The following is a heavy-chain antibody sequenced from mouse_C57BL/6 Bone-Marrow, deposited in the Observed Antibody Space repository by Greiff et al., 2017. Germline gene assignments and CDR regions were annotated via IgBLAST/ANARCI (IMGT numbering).Heavy chain of an antibody. CDR2: IYPSDSEP. D-gene: IGHD1-1*01. V-gene: IGHV1-61*01. CDR1: GYTFTSYW. Sequence: QVQLQQSGAELVRPGSSVKLSCKASGYTFTSYWMDWVKQRPGQGLEWIGNIYPSDSEPHYNQKFKDKATLTVDQSSSTAYMQLSSLTSEDSAVXYCARWGYYGSSYGAYWGQGTLVTVSA. CDR3: ARWGYYGSSYGAY. J-gene: IGHJ3*01.